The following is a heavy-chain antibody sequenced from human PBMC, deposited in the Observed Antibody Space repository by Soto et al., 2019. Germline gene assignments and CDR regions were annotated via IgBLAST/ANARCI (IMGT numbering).Heavy chain of an antibody. Sequence: GGSRLSCAASGFTFSSYSMNWVRQAPGKGLEWVSSISSSSSYIYYADSVKGRFTISRDNAKNSLYLQMNSLRAEDTAVYYCARWGKSYYDFSWGQGTLVTVSS. CDR2: ISSSSSYI. V-gene: IGHV3-21*01. CDR3: ARWGKSYYDFS. J-gene: IGHJ5*02. CDR1: GFTFSSYS. D-gene: IGHD3-3*01.